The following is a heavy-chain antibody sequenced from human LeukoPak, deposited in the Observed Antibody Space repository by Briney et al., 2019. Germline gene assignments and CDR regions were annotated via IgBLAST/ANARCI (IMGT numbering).Heavy chain of an antibody. CDR3: TRAPSSGPFDY. Sequence: ASVKVSCKASGYTFTGYYIHWVRQAPGQGLEWMGWTNPNSGGTDYAQKFQGRVTMTRDTSISTAYMELSRLRSDDTALYYCTRAPSSGPFDYWGQGTLVTVSS. D-gene: IGHD3-22*01. J-gene: IGHJ4*02. CDR2: TNPNSGGT. V-gene: IGHV1-2*02. CDR1: GYTFTGYY.